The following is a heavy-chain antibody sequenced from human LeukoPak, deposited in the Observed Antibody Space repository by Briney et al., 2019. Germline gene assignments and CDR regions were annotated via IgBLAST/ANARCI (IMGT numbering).Heavy chain of an antibody. CDR3: ARVKGDHMRGYFDL. Sequence: PGGSLRLSCAASGFIFSTYDMHWVRQATGKGLEWVSAICTAGDRYYPDSVKGRFTISRENAENSLYLQMNSLRAGDTAVYYCARVKGDHMRGYFDLWGRGTLVTVSS. V-gene: IGHV3-13*04. CDR2: ICTAGDR. J-gene: IGHJ2*01. CDR1: GFIFSTYD. D-gene: IGHD1-14*01.